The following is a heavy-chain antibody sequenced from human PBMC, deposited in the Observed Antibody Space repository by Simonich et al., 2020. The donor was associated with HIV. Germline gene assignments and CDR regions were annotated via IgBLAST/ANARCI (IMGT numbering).Heavy chain of an antibody. V-gene: IGHV3-23*04. J-gene: IGHJ4*02. Sequence: EVQLVESGGGLVQPGGSLRLSCAASGFTFSSYTMNWVRQAPGKGLEWVSLISGSGGSTFYADSVKGRFTISRENAKNTLYLQMNSLRAEDTAVYYCAKDGHYYESSGYSATYFDYWGQGTLVTVSS. CDR3: AKDGHYYESSGYSATYFDY. CDR1: GFTFSSYT. CDR2: ISGSGGST. D-gene: IGHD3-22*01.